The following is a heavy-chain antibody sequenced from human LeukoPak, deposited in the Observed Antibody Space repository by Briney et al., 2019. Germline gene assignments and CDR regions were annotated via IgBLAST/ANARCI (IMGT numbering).Heavy chain of an antibody. CDR2: IYGGGST. Sequence: GGSLRLSCGASGFTVNSNYMAWVRQAPGKRLEWVAFIYGGGSTHYSESVRGRFTISRHNSNNTLYLQMGSLRPEDTGVYYCARDLRSCSGGECYEYKWFDPWGQGTLVTVSS. D-gene: IGHD2-21*01. J-gene: IGHJ5*02. CDR1: GFTVNSNY. CDR3: ARDLRSCSGGECYEYKWFDP. V-gene: IGHV3-53*04.